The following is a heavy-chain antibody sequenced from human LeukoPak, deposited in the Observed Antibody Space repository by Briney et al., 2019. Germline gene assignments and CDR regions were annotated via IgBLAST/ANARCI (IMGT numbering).Heavy chain of an antibody. CDR3: AGSKGGSYYIYFQH. CDR1: GGSISSGGYY. Sequence: SETLSLTCTVSGGSISSGGYYWSWIRQHPGKGLEWIGYIYYSGSTYYNPSLKSRVTISVDTSKNQFSLKLSSVTAADTAVYYCAGSKGGSYYIYFQHWGQGTLVTVSS. CDR2: IYYSGST. J-gene: IGHJ1*01. V-gene: IGHV4-31*03. D-gene: IGHD1-26*01.